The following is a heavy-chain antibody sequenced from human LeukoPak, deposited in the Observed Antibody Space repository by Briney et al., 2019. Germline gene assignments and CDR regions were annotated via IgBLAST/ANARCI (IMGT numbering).Heavy chain of an antibody. D-gene: IGHD6-19*01. V-gene: IGHV3-30*04. Sequence: GGSLRLSCVASGFTFSSYAMHWVRQAPGKGLKWVAIIPHDGRNKYYGDSVKGRFTISRDNSKNTLYLQMNSLRAEDTAVYYCARDGGGWPYYYYGMDVWGQGTTVTVSS. CDR1: GFTFSSYA. CDR2: IPHDGRNK. CDR3: ARDGGGWPYYYYGMDV. J-gene: IGHJ6*02.